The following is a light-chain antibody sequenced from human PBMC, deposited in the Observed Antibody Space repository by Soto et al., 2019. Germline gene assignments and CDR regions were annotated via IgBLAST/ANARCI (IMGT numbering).Light chain of an antibody. CDR1: QSISSNY. V-gene: IGKV3-20*01. Sequence: EIWLTQSPGTLSLSPGQRATLSCWASQSISSNYLAWYQQRPGQTPRRLIYGASTRATGVPDRFSGSGSGTDFTLTISRREPEDFAVYFCQQYGTSPRTFGQGTKVEI. J-gene: IGKJ1*01. CDR2: GAS. CDR3: QQYGTSPRT.